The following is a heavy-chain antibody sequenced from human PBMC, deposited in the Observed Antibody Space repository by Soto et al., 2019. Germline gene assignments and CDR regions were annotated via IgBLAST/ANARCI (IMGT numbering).Heavy chain of an antibody. Sequence: GGSLRLSCAASGFPFSTFDMTWVRQAPGKGLEWVSIIRPSGDSTDYADSVKGRFTISRDNSKNTLYLQLNNLRAEDTAVYYCVKGGWLDYWGQGTVVTVSS. CDR3: VKGGWLDY. CDR2: IRPSGDST. V-gene: IGHV3-23*01. J-gene: IGHJ4*02. D-gene: IGHD5-12*01. CDR1: GFPFSTFD.